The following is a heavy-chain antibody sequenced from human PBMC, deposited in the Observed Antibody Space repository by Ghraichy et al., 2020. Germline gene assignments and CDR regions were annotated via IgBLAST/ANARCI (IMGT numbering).Heavy chain of an antibody. CDR1: GFTFSDYY. CDR2: ISSSGSTI. CDR3: ASATRGGGYSSAYGTGSGGDY. Sequence: GGSLRLSCAASGFTFSDYYMSWIRQAPGKGLEWVSYISSSGSTIYYADSVKGRFTISRDNAKNSLYLQMNSLRAEDTAVYYCASATRGGGYSSAYGTGSGGDYWGQGTLVTVSS. V-gene: IGHV3-11*01. J-gene: IGHJ4*02. D-gene: IGHD6-6*01.